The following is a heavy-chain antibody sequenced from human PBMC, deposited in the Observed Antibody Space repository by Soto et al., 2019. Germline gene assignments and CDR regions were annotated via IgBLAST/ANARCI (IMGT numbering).Heavy chain of an antibody. V-gene: IGHV3-30-3*01. CDR2: ISYDGSNK. D-gene: IGHD3-22*01. CDR3: ARVFGLWAYDSSGYSDY. J-gene: IGHJ4*02. Sequence: LRLSCAASGFTFSSYAMHWVRQAPGKGLEWVAVISYDGSNKYYADSVKGRFTISRDNSKNTLYLQMNSLRAEDTAVYYCARVFGLWAYDSSGYSDYWGQGTLVTVS. CDR1: GFTFSSYA.